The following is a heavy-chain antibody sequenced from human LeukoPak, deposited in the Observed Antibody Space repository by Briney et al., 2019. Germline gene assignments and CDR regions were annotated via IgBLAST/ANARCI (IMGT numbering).Heavy chain of an antibody. D-gene: IGHD2-2*01. CDR3: ARDRHCGSTTCYSYFHH. V-gene: IGHV1-2*02. Sequence: ASAKVSCKASGYTFTDYYIHWVRQAPGQGLEWMGWTNPNSGDTNYAQKFQGRVTMTRDTSISTAYMELSSLRSDDTAVYYCARDRHCGSTTCYSYFHHWGQGTLVTVSS. CDR2: TNPNSGDT. CDR1: GYTFTDYY. J-gene: IGHJ1*01.